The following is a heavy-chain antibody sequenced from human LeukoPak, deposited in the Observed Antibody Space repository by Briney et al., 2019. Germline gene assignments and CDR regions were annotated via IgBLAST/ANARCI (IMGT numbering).Heavy chain of an antibody. V-gene: IGHV1-69*06. J-gene: IGHJ5*02. CDR1: GGTFSSYA. Sequence: GASVKVSCKASGGTFSSYAISWVRQAPGQGLEWMGGIIPIFGTANYAQKFQGRVTITADKSTSTAYMELSSLRSEDTAVYYCARERRGYSQFDPWGQGTLVTVSS. CDR2: IIPIFGTA. CDR3: ARERRGYSQFDP. D-gene: IGHD5-18*01.